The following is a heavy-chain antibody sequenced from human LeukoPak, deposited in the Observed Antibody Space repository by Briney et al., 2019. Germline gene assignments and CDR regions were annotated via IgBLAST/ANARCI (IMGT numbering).Heavy chain of an antibody. Sequence: PSETLSLTCAVYGGSFSGYYWSWIRQPPGKGLEWIGEINHSGSTNYNPSLKSRVTISVDTSKNQFSLKLSSVTAADTAVYYCARGRGRYCSGGSCYNDYWGRGTLVTVSS. CDR2: INHSGST. V-gene: IGHV4-34*01. CDR3: ARGRGRYCSGGSCYNDY. J-gene: IGHJ4*02. CDR1: GGSFSGYY. D-gene: IGHD2-15*01.